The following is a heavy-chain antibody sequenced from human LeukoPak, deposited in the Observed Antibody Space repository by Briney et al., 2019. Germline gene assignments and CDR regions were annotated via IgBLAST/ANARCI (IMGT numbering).Heavy chain of an antibody. CDR3: ARGRGSGHKENWFDP. CDR1: GYTFTTYD. V-gene: IGHV1-8*01. CDR2: MNPNSGNT. Sequence: GPSVKVSFKSSGYTFTTYDINWVRQATGQGLEWMGWMNPNSGNTGYTQKFQGRVTMTRNTSISTAYMELSSLRSEDTAVYYCARGRGSGHKENWFDPWGQRTLVTVSS. J-gene: IGHJ5*02. D-gene: IGHD6-19*01.